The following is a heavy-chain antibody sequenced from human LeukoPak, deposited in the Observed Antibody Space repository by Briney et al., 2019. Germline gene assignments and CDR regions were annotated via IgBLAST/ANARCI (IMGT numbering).Heavy chain of an antibody. CDR3: ARDSAGNDY. V-gene: IGHV3-7*01. J-gene: IGHJ4*02. CDR2: IKQDGSEK. CDR1: GFTFSTYW. Sequence: GGSLRLSCAASGFTFSTYWMSWVRQAPGKGLEWVGNIKQDGSEKYYVDSVKGRFTISRDNAKNSLYLQMDSLRAEDTAMYYCARDSAGNDYWGQGTLVTVSS. D-gene: IGHD6-13*01.